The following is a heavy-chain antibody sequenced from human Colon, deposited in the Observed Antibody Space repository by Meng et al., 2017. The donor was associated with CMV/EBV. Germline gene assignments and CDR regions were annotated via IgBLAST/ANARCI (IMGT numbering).Heavy chain of an antibody. D-gene: IGHD2-2*01. CDR1: GYTFTGYY. J-gene: IGHJ5*02. Sequence: ASVKVSCKASGYTFTGYYMHWVRQAPGQGLEWMGWINPNSGGTNYAQKFQGRVTMTRDTSISTAYMELSRLRSDDTAVYYCARDWGYCSSTSCPWYWFDPWGQGTLVTVSS. CDR2: INPNSGGT. CDR3: ARDWGYCSSTSCPWYWFDP. V-gene: IGHV1-2*02.